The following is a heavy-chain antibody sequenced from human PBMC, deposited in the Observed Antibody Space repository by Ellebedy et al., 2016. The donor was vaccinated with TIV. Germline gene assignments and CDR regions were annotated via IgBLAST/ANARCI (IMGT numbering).Heavy chain of an antibody. CDR2: IYRDGSGT. J-gene: IGHJ4*02. D-gene: IGHD5-18*01. Sequence: GESLKISCAASGFTFSSYWMHWVRQAPGKGLVWVSRIYRDGSGTTYADSVKGRFTISRDNAKNTLYLQMNSLRAEDTAVYYCARVGFGAMDTGGFDYWGQGTLVTVSS. CDR3: ARVGFGAMDTGGFDY. CDR1: GFTFSSYW. V-gene: IGHV3-74*01.